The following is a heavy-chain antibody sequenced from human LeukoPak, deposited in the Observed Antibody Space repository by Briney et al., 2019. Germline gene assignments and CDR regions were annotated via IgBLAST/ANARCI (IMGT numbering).Heavy chain of an antibody. CDR3: ARDGWESGDY. Sequence: SETLSLTCTVSGGSISRSAYYWGWIRQPPGKGLEWIGTIYYSGITHYNASLKSRVTISVDMSTNQFSLRLSSVTAADTAVYYCARDGWESGDYWGQGTLVTVSS. J-gene: IGHJ4*02. V-gene: IGHV4-39*07. CDR1: GGSISRSAYY. D-gene: IGHD1-26*01. CDR2: IYYSGIT.